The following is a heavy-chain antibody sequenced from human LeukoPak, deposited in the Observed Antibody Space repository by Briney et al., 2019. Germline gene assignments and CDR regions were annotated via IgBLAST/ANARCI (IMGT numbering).Heavy chain of an antibody. D-gene: IGHD6-13*01. CDR1: GFTFNSYA. V-gene: IGHV3-48*03. Sequence: PGGSLRLSCAASGFTFNSYAMNWVRQAPGKGLEWVSYISSSSFKIGYADSVKGRFTISRDNSKNSLYLQMDSLRVEDTAVYYCVRDPSYGSSWYYYMDVWGKGTTVTVSS. CDR2: ISSSSFKI. J-gene: IGHJ6*03. CDR3: VRDPSYGSSWYYYMDV.